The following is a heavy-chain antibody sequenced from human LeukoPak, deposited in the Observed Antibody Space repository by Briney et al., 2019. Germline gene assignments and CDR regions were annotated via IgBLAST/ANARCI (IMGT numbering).Heavy chain of an antibody. CDR3: AKDQKYSSSSGDFDY. CDR2: ISGSGGST. D-gene: IGHD6-6*01. J-gene: IGHJ4*02. Sequence: GGSLRLSCAASGFTFSSYSMNWVRQAPGKGLEWVSAISGSGGSTYYADSVKGRFTISRDNSKNTLYLQMNSLRAEDTAVYYCAKDQKYSSSSGDFDYWGQGTLVTVSS. CDR1: GFTFSSYS. V-gene: IGHV3-23*01.